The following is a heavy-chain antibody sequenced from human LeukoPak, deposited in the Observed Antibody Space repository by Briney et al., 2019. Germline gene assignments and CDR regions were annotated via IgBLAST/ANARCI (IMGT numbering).Heavy chain of an antibody. V-gene: IGHV1-2*02. J-gene: IGHJ4*02. CDR3: ARERKQWLPSESVGLDY. D-gene: IGHD6-19*01. CDR1: GYTFTGYY. Sequence: GASVKVSCKASGYTFTGYYMHWVRQAPGQGLEWMGWINPNSGGTNYAQKFQGRVTMTRDTSISTAYMELSRLRSDDTAVYYCARERKQWLPSESVGLDYWGQGTLVTVSS. CDR2: INPNSGGT.